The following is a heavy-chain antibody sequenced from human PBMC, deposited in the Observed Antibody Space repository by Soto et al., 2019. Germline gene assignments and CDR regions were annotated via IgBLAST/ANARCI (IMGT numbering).Heavy chain of an antibody. V-gene: IGHV5-10-1*01. CDR1: GYSFTSYW. D-gene: IGHD3-22*01. CDR2: IDPSDSYT. Sequence: GESLKISCKGSGYSFTSYWISWVRQMPGKGLEWMGRIDPSDSYTNYSPSFQGHVTISADKSISAAYLQWSSLKASDTAMYYCAMTYYYDSSGYSLGYSYYGMDVWGQGTTVTVSS. CDR3: AMTYYYDSSGYSLGYSYYGMDV. J-gene: IGHJ6*02.